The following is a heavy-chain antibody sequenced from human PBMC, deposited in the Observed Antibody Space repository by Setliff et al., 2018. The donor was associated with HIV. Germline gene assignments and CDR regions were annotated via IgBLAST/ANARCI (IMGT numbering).Heavy chain of an antibody. CDR1: GYTLTEVS. V-gene: IGHV1-2*02. D-gene: IGHD6-19*01. J-gene: IGHJ5*02. CDR2: LNPNSGGT. Sequence: PGASVKVSCKISGYTLTEVSMHWVRQAPGQGLEWMGWLNPNSGGTNYAQTFQGRVTMTRDTSISTAYMELSRLRSDDTAVYYCARDGSSTAVAGHVLYAWGQGTLVTVSS. CDR3: ARDGSSTAVAGHVLYA.